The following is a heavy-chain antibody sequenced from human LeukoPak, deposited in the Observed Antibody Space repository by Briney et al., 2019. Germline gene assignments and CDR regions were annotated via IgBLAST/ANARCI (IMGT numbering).Heavy chain of an antibody. J-gene: IGHJ4*02. CDR2: IYYSGST. D-gene: IGHD3-22*01. CDR1: GGSISSYY. V-gene: IGHV4-59*01. CDR3: APGNSGYYFV. Sequence: SETLSLTCTVSGGSISSYYWSWIRQPPGKGLEWIGNIYYSGSTNYNPSLKSRVTISVDTSKNQFSLKLSSVTAADTAVYYCAPGNSGYYFVWGQGTLVTVSS.